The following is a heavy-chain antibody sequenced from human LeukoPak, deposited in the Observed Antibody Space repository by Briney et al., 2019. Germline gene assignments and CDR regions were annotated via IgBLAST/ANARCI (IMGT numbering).Heavy chain of an antibody. CDR1: GYTFTSYY. Sequence: ASVKVSCKASGYTFTSYYMHWVRQAPGQGLEWMGIINPSGGSTSCAQKFQGRVTMTRDTSTSTVYMELSSLRSEDTAVYYCARDVEMAPPGDAFDIWGQGTMVTVSS. D-gene: IGHD5-24*01. V-gene: IGHV1-46*01. CDR3: ARDVEMAPPGDAFDI. J-gene: IGHJ3*02. CDR2: INPSGGST.